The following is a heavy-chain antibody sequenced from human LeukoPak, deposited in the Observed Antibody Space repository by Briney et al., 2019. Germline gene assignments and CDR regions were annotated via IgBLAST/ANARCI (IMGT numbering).Heavy chain of an antibody. V-gene: IGHV5-51*01. CDR2: IYPGDSDT. Sequence: GESLKISYKASGYRFTTYWIGWVRQMPGKGLEWMGIIYPGDSDTRYSPSFEGQVTISADKSITTAYLQWSSLKASDTAMYYCARQITDQSSGYDSIDYWGQGTLVTVSS. D-gene: IGHD5-12*01. J-gene: IGHJ4*02. CDR3: ARQITDQSSGYDSIDY. CDR1: GYRFTTYW.